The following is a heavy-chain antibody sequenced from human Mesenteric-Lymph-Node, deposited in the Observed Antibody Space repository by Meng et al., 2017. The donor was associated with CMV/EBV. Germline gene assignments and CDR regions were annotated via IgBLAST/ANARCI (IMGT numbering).Heavy chain of an antibody. CDR1: GGSFSGYY. V-gene: IGHV4-34*01. J-gene: IGHJ4*02. CDR2: INHSGST. CDR3: ARGYCTNGVCNRGYFDY. D-gene: IGHD2-8*01. Sequence: SETLSLTCAVYGGSFSGYYWSWIRQPPGKGLEWIGEINHSGSTNYNPSLKSRITISVDTSNKNHFSLKLSSVTAADTAVYYCARGYCTNGVCNRGYFDYWGQGTLVTVSS.